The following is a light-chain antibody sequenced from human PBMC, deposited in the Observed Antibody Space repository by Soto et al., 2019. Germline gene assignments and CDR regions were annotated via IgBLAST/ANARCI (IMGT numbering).Light chain of an antibody. V-gene: IGKV3-11*01. CDR2: GAS. J-gene: IGKJ5*01. CDR1: QSVSSY. Sequence: EIVLTQSPATLSLSPGERATLSWRASQSVSSYLTWHQQKPGQAPRLLIYGASERATGIPARFSGSGSGTDFTLTISSLEPEDFAVYYCQQGSNWPRTFGQGTRLEIK. CDR3: QQGSNWPRT.